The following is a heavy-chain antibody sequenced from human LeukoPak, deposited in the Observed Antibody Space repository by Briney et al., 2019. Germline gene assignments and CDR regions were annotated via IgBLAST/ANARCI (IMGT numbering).Heavy chain of an antibody. Sequence: VASVKVSCKASGGTFSSYAISWVRQAPGQGLEWMGRIIPIFGTANYAQKFQGRVTITTDESTSTAYMELSSLRSEDTAVYYCARDAVRLGKDAFDIWGQGTMVTVSS. CDR3: ARDAVRLGKDAFDI. J-gene: IGHJ3*02. CDR2: IIPIFGTA. V-gene: IGHV1-69*05. D-gene: IGHD3-10*01. CDR1: GGTFSSYA.